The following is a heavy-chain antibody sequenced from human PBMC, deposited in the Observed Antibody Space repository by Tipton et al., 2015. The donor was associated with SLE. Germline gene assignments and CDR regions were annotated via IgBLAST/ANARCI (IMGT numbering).Heavy chain of an antibody. CDR3: ARGAPREKEYYYYYMDV. CDR1: DGSIRSTNYY. J-gene: IGHJ6*03. Sequence: TLSLTCTVSDGSIRSTNYYWGWIRQPPGKGLEWIGSIFYTGSTYYNPSLKSRVSFSIDTSKHQFSLKLNSVTAADTAVYYCARGAPREKEYYYYYMDVWGKGTTVTVSS. V-gene: IGHV4-39*07. CDR2: IFYTGST.